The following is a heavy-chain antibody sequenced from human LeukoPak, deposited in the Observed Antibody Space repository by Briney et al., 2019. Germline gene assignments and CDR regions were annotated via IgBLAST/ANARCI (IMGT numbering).Heavy chain of an antibody. V-gene: IGHV4-34*01. Sequence: DPSETLSLTCAVDGGSFSGYYWSWIRQPPGKGLEWIGGINNSGSTNYNPALKSRVTISVDTSKNQFSLKLSSLTDADTAVYYCAREGMDSSGYLYYFDYWGQGTLVTVSS. CDR2: INNSGST. D-gene: IGHD3-22*01. CDR3: AREGMDSSGYLYYFDY. J-gene: IGHJ4*02. CDR1: GGSFSGYY.